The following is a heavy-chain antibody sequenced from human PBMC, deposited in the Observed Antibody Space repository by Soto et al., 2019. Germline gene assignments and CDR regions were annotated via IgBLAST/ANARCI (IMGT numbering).Heavy chain of an antibody. D-gene: IGHD2-21*02. J-gene: IGHJ4*02. CDR1: GFTFSSYG. Sequence: HPGGSLRLSCAASGFTFSSYGMHWVRQAPGKGLEWVAVIWYDGSNKYYADSVKGRFTISRDSSKNTLYLQMNSLRAEDTAVYYCARTHSYCGGDCYSLLFDYWGQGTLVTVSS. V-gene: IGHV3-33*01. CDR2: IWYDGSNK. CDR3: ARTHSYCGGDCYSLLFDY.